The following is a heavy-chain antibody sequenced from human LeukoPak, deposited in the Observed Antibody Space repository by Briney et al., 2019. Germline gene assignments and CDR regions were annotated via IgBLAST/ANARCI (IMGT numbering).Heavy chain of an antibody. Sequence: GGSLRLSCAASGFAFSDYYMSWIRQAPGKGLEWVSYISSSGSTIYYADSVKGRFTISRDNAKNSLYLQMNSLRAEDTAVYYCARDVTGIAARPVFDPWGQGTLVTVSS. CDR3: ARDVTGIAARPVFDP. V-gene: IGHV3-11*01. J-gene: IGHJ5*02. CDR1: GFAFSDYY. D-gene: IGHD6-6*01. CDR2: ISSSGSTI.